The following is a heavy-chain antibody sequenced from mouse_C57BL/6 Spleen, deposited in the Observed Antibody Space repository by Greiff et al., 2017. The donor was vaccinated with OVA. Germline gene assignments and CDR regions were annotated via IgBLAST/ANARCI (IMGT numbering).Heavy chain of an antibody. D-gene: IGHD1-1*01. Sequence: VQLQQSGAELVKPGASVKMSCKASGYTFTTYPIEWMKQNHGKSLEWIGNFHPYNDDTKYNEKFKGKATLTVEKSSSTVYLELSRLTSDDSAVYYCARSIYYYGSSYVNYFDYWGQGTTLTVSS. CDR2: FHPYNDDT. J-gene: IGHJ2*01. V-gene: IGHV1-47*01. CDR3: ARSIYYYGSSYVNYFDY. CDR1: GYTFTTYP.